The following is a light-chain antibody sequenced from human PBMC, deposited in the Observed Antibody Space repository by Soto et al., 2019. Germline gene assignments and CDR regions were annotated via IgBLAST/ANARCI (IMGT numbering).Light chain of an antibody. CDR1: SGRIASNY. Sequence: NFMLTQPHSVSESPGKTVTISCTRSSGRIASNYVQGYQQRPVSSPTTVIYEANQSPSGVPDRFSGSIDRSFNSASLTISGLKTEDEADYSCQSYDSSNVVFGGGTELSVL. J-gene: IGLJ2*01. V-gene: IGLV6-57*01. CDR2: EAN. CDR3: QSYDSSNVV.